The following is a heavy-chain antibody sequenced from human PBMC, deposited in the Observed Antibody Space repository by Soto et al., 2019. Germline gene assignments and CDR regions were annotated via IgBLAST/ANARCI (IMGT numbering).Heavy chain of an antibody. J-gene: IGHJ6*02. CDR1: GYTFTSYS. CDR2: INTDNGEA. CDR3: AKVRYSSPMGYYYGMDV. Sequence: ASVKVSCKASGYTFTSYSIHWVRQAPGQGLEWIGGINTDNGEAKYAQKFQGRVTVTADESTSTAYMEVSNLRSEDTAVYYCAKVRYSSPMGYYYGMDVWGQGTTVTVSS. V-gene: IGHV1-3*04. D-gene: IGHD6-19*01.